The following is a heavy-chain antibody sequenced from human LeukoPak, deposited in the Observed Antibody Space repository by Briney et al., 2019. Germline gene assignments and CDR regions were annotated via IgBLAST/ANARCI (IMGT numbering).Heavy chain of an antibody. D-gene: IGHD6-13*01. J-gene: IGHJ4*02. Sequence: PGGSLRLSCAASGFTFSNAWTSWVRQAPGKGLEWVGRSRNKAQSYTTEFAASVKGRFTISRDDSKNALFLQMNSLKIEDTAVYYCARAAAGLFNYYFDYWGQGTLVTVSS. V-gene: IGHV3-72*01. CDR3: ARAAAGLFNYYFDY. CDR1: GFTFSNAW. CDR2: SRNKAQSYTT.